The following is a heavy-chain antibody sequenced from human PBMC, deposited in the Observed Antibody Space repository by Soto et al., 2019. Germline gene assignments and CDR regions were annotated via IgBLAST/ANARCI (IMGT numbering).Heavy chain of an antibody. CDR1: GFTFSSYG. V-gene: IGHV3-30*19. J-gene: IGHJ4*02. D-gene: IGHD6-6*01. CDR2: ISYDGSNK. CDR3: ARERAPYAIAAHFDY. Sequence: GGSLRLSCAASGFTFSSYGMHWVRPAPGKGLEWVAIISYDGSNKYYADSVKGRFTLSRDNSKKTVYLQMNSLRADDTALYFCARERAPYAIAAHFDYWGQGTLVTVSS.